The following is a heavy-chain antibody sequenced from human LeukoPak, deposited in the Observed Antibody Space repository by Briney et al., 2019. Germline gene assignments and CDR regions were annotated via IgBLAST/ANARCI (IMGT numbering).Heavy chain of an antibody. Sequence: GGSLRLSCAASGFTFSSYGMHWVRQAPGKGLEWVAFIRYDGSNKYCADSVKGRFTISRDNSKNTLYLQMNSLRAEDTAVYYCAKGRGDYVWGSYRPNWFDPWGQGTLVTVSS. CDR2: IRYDGSNK. CDR3: AKGRGDYVWGSYRPNWFDP. D-gene: IGHD3-16*02. CDR1: GFTFSSYG. V-gene: IGHV3-30*02. J-gene: IGHJ5*02.